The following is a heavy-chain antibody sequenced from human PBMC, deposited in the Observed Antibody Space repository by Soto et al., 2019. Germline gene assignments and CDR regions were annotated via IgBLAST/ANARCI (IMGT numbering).Heavy chain of an antibody. CDR3: STDVTGVYGGEY. V-gene: IGHV3-15*01. CDR1: GLTFSGAW. J-gene: IGHJ4*02. Sequence: EVQLVESGGNLVNPGGSLRLSCATSGLTFSGAWLSWVRQAPGKGLEWVGRIKGKVDGGATDYAAPVKGRFVISRDYSKDTVYVPTNSLKSKDAAVYCSTDVTGVYGGEYWGLGSLVTVSS. D-gene: IGHD7-27*01. CDR2: IKGKVDGGAT.